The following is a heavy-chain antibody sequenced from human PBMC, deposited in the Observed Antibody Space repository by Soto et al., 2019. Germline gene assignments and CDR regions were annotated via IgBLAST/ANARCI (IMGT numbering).Heavy chain of an antibody. V-gene: IGHV3-66*01. CDR3: ARGAGSYDR. CDR1: GFTVSSNY. Sequence: EVQLVESGGGLVQPGGSLRLSCAASGFTVSSNYMSWVRQAPGKGLEWVSVIYAGGATFYADSVEGRFTISSDNSKNTVYLQMNSLRAEDTAVYYCARGAGSYDRWGQGTLVTVSS. D-gene: IGHD3-10*01. CDR2: IYAGGAT. J-gene: IGHJ5*02.